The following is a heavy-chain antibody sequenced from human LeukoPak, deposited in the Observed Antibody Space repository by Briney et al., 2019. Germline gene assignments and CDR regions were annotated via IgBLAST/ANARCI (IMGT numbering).Heavy chain of an antibody. CDR2: IYYSGST. CDR1: GGSISSYY. Sequence: PSETLSLTCTVSGGSISSYYWSWIRQPPGKGLEWIGYIYYSGSTNYNPSLKSRVTISVDTSKNQFSLKLSSVTAADTAVYYCARGQYYYDSSGYYYYYYYMDVWGKGTTVTIS. V-gene: IGHV4-59*01. CDR3: ARGQYYYDSSGYYYYYYYMDV. D-gene: IGHD3-22*01. J-gene: IGHJ6*03.